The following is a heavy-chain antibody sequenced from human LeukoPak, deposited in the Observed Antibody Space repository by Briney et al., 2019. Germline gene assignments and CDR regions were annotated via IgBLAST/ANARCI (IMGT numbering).Heavy chain of an antibody. J-gene: IGHJ6*03. CDR1: GGSISSSNYY. V-gene: IGHV4-39*01. D-gene: IGHD3-10*01. CDR3: ARQISDYYYYYIDV. CDR2: IYYSGTT. Sequence: PSETLSLTCSVSGGSISSSNYYWGWIRQPPGKGLEWIGTIYYSGTTYYNPSLESRVTISEDMSKNQFSLTLRSVTAADTAVYYCARQISDYYYYYIDVWGKGTTVTVS.